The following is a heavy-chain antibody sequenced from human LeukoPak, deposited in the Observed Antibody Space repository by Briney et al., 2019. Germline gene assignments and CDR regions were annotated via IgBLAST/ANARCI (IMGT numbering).Heavy chain of an antibody. CDR1: GFTFSNYW. J-gene: IGHJ4*02. D-gene: IGHD3-16*02. CDR3: ARDYVWGSDRYTDY. CDR2: IRQDGSEK. V-gene: IGHV3-7*05. Sequence: PGGSLRLPCAASGFTFSNYWMTWVRQAPGRGLEWVANIRQDGSEKYYVDSVKGRFTISRDNAKNSLYLQMNSLRAEDTAVYYCARDYVWGSDRYTDYWGQGTLVTVSS.